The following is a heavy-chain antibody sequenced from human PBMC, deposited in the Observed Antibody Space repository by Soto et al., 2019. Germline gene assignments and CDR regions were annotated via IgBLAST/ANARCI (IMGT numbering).Heavy chain of an antibody. CDR3: ARRAETNGWNGFGADKYYFDF. D-gene: IGHD1-1*01. CDR1: GYTFTSYD. V-gene: IGHV1-8*02. Sequence: ASVKVSCKASGYTFTSYDIYRVRQATGQGLEWMGWMNPNTGNSGYAQKFQGRVTMTSDTSISTAHMELSSLRSEDTAVYYCARRAETNGWNGFGADKYYFDFWGQETLVTVSS. CDR2: MNPNTGNS. J-gene: IGHJ4*02.